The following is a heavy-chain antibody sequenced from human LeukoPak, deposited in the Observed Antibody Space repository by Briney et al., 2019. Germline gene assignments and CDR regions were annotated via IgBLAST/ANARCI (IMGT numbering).Heavy chain of an antibody. D-gene: IGHD3-16*02. CDR1: GGSISNYY. J-gene: IGHJ4*02. Sequence: SETLSLTCTVSGGSISNYYWNWIRQPPGKGLEWIGYIYYSGIINYSPSLKSRVTISVDTSKKQFSLKVTSVTTADTAVYYCARGDKRVTFGGVIVPFDYWGQGTLVTVSS. CDR3: ARGDKRVTFGGVIVPFDY. V-gene: IGHV4-59*01. CDR2: IYYSGII.